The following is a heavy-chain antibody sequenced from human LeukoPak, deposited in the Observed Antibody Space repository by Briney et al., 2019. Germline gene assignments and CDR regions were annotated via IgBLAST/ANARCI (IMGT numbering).Heavy chain of an antibody. CDR2: IIPIFGTA. V-gene: IGHV1-69*05. D-gene: IGHD6-13*01. CDR3: ARAPHKIAHQLAQFDY. Sequence: GASVKVSCKASGGTFSSYAISWVRQAPGQGLEWMGGIIPIFGTANYAQKFQGRVTITTDESTSTAYMELSSLRSEDTAVYYCARAPHKIAHQLAQFDYWGQGTLVTVSS. CDR1: GGTFSSYA. J-gene: IGHJ4*02.